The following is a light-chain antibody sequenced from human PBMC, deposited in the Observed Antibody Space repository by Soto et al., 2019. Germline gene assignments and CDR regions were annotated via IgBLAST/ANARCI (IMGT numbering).Light chain of an antibody. CDR1: QGIRNY. V-gene: IGKV1-16*01. CDR2: ATF. J-gene: IGKJ4*01. CDR3: KQYDTHPRT. Sequence: DIQMTQSPSSLSASVGDRVTITCRASQGIRNYLAWFQQKPGKAPKSLIYATFRLQNGVPSRFSGSGSGTDFTLTINSLPPDDFATYYCKQYDTHPRTFCQGTKVELK.